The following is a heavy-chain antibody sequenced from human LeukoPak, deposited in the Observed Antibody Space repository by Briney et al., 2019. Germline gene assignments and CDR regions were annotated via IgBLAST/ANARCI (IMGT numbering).Heavy chain of an antibody. V-gene: IGHV4-30-2*01. CDR1: GGSISSGGYS. Sequence: SQTLSPTCAVSGGSISSGGYSWSWIRQPPGKGLEWIGHIYHSGSTDYNPSLKSRVTISVDRSKNQFSLKLSSVTAADTAVYYCASGFLEWLGPNYYNYYGMDVWGQGTTVTVSS. CDR3: ASGFLEWLGPNYYNYYGMDV. CDR2: IYHSGST. D-gene: IGHD3-3*01. J-gene: IGHJ6*02.